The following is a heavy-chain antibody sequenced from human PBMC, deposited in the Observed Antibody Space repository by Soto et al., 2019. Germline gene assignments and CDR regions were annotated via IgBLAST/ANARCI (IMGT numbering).Heavy chain of an antibody. CDR2: ISSSGSTI. CDR1: GLAFIDDG. D-gene: IGHD3-3*01. J-gene: IGHJ4*02. CDR3: ALSYTMTTDY. V-gene: IGHV3-11*04. Sequence: PERALILSCAAAGLAFIDDGTSWIRQAPGKGLEWVSYISSSGSTIYYADSVKGRFTISRDNAKNSLYLQMNRLRPEDPAVHYCALSYTMTTDYWGQGT.